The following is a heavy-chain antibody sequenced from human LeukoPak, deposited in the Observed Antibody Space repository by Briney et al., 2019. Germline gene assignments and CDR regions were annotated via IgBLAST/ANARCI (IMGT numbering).Heavy chain of an antibody. Sequence: ASVKVSCKASGYTFTSYGISWVRQAPGQRLEWIGWISAYNGNTNYAQKLQAKVTMTTDTSTSTAYMELRSLRPADTAVYYCARVNQVPEYYFDYWGQGTLVTVSS. CDR3: ARVNQVPEYYFDY. V-gene: IGHV1-18*01. CDR2: ISAYNGNT. CDR1: GYTFTSYG. J-gene: IGHJ4*02.